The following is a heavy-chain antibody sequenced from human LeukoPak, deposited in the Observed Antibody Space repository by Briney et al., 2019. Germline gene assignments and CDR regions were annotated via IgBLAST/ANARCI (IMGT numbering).Heavy chain of an antibody. CDR2: ISGSGGST. J-gene: IGHJ4*02. CDR1: GSTFSNYA. CDR3: AKGPSSYCSGGSCYVDY. Sequence: PGGSLRLSCAASGSTFSNYAMSWVRQAPGKGLEWVSAISGSGGSTYYTDSVKGRFTISRDNSKNTLYLQVSSLRAEDTALYYCAKGPSSYCSGGSCYVDYWGQGTLLTVSS. V-gene: IGHV3-23*01. D-gene: IGHD2-15*01.